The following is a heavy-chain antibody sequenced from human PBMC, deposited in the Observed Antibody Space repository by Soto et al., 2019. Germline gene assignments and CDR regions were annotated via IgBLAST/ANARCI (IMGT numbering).Heavy chain of an antibody. CDR1: GFTFSSYA. D-gene: IGHD6-19*01. CDR2: ISGSGDST. Sequence: EVQLLESGGDLVQPGGSLRLSCAASGFTFSSYAMSWFCQAPGEGLDWCSGISGSGDSTYYAGAIKGKFTIYRDSSTNTLYLQMNSLRAGDTAVYYCAKDRGSSGWYGSWGQGTLVTVSS. J-gene: IGHJ5*01. CDR3: AKDRGSSGWYGS. V-gene: IGHV3-23*01.